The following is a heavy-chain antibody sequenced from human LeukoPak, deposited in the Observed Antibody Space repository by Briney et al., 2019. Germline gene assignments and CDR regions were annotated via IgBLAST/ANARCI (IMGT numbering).Heavy chain of an antibody. D-gene: IGHD3-10*01. J-gene: IGHJ4*02. Sequence: GGSLRLSCAASGFTFSSYSLNWVRQAPGMGLEWVSSISSSSHYIYYADSVKGRFTISRDNSKNTLYLQMNSLRAEDTAVYYCAKDSQGFGDYFPNYWGQGTLVTVSS. CDR2: ISSSSHYI. CDR3: AKDSQGFGDYFPNY. CDR1: GFTFSSYS. V-gene: IGHV3-21*01.